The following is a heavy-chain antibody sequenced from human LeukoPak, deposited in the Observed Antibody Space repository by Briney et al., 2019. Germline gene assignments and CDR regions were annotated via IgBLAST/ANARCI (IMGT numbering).Heavy chain of an antibody. CDR3: ARGGRLELLIYFYYYMDV. J-gene: IGHJ6*03. Sequence: GASVKVSCKASGYSFTSYYIHWVRLAPGQGLEWMGVINPSGGSTRYAQKFQDRVTMTRDMSTSTVYMELSRLRSDDTAVYYCARGGRLELLIYFYYYMDVWGKGTTVTVSS. V-gene: IGHV1-46*01. CDR1: GYSFTSYY. D-gene: IGHD1-26*01. CDR2: INPSGGST.